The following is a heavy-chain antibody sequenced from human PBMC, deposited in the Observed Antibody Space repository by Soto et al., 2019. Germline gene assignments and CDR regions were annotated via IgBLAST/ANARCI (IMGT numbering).Heavy chain of an antibody. CDR3: ARHSITMVRGRYYYYGMDV. Sequence: GESLKISCKGSGYSFTSYWIGWVRQMPGKGLEWMGIIYPGDSDTRYSPSFQGQVTISADKSISTAYLQWSSLKASDTAMYYCARHSITMVRGRYYYYGMDVWGQGTTVTVSS. CDR1: GYSFTSYW. J-gene: IGHJ6*02. D-gene: IGHD3-10*01. CDR2: IYPGDSDT. V-gene: IGHV5-51*01.